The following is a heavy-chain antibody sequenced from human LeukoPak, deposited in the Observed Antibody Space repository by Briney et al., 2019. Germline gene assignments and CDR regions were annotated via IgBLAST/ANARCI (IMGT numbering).Heavy chain of an antibody. CDR3: ARVSSIAVAGREAFDI. V-gene: IGHV1-46*01. Sequence: APVKVSCKASGYTFTSYYMHWVRQAPGQGLEWMGLINPSGGSTSYAQKFQGRVTMTRDTSISTAYMELSRLRSDDTAVYYCARVSSIAVAGREAFDIWGQGTMVTVSS. CDR1: GYTFTSYY. J-gene: IGHJ3*02. D-gene: IGHD6-19*01. CDR2: INPSGGST.